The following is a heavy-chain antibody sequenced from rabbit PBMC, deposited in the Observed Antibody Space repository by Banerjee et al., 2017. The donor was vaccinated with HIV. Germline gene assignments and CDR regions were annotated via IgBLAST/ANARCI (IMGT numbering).Heavy chain of an antibody. D-gene: IGHD7-1*01. J-gene: IGHJ4*01. V-gene: IGHV1S45*01. Sequence: QEQLVESGGGLVQPEGSLTLTCTASGFSFSSSYYMCWVRQAPGKGLEWIGCIYTGSGSTYYASWAKGRFTISKTSSTTVTLQMTSLTAADTATYFCGRGDSSAGDGCDLWGPGTLVTVS. CDR1: GFSFSSSYY. CDR3: GRGDSSAGDGCDL. CDR2: IYTGSGST.